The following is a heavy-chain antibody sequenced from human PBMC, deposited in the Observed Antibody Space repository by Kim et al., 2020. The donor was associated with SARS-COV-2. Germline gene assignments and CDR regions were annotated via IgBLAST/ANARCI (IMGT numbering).Heavy chain of an antibody. CDR2: IYYSGST. CDR1: GGSISSSGYY. Sequence: SQTLSLTCTVSGGSISSSGYYWGWIRQPPGKGLEWIGSIYYSGSTYYNPSLKSRVTISVDTSKNQFSLKLSSVTAADTAVFYCARQVHYDVSGMDVWAQG. D-gene: IGHD3-16*01. J-gene: IGHJ6*01. V-gene: IGHV4-39*01. CDR3: ARQVHYDVSGMDV.